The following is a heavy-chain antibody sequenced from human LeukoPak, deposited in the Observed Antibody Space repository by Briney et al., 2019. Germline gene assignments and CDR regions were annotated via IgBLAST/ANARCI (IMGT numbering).Heavy chain of an antibody. V-gene: IGHV1-2*02. CDR3: ARIAPAASNYYDY. D-gene: IGHD2-2*01. CDR1: GYTFTSYG. Sequence: GASVKVSCKASGYTFTSYGISWVRQAPGQGLEWMGWINPNSGGTNYAQKFQGRVTMTRDTSISTAYMELSRLRSDDTAVYYCARIAPAASNYYDYWGQGTLVTVSS. CDR2: INPNSGGT. J-gene: IGHJ4*02.